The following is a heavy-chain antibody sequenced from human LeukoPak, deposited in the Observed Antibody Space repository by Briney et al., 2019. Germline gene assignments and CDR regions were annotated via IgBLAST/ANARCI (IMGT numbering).Heavy chain of an antibody. V-gene: IGHV1-24*01. Sequence: ASVKVSCKTSGYTFTDYYIHWVRQAPGKGLEWMGGFDPEDGETIYAQKFQGRVTMTEDTSTDTAYMELSSLRSEDTAVYYCATDIAAAASTFDYWGQGTLVTVSS. D-gene: IGHD6-13*01. CDR3: ATDIAAAASTFDY. J-gene: IGHJ4*02. CDR2: FDPEDGET. CDR1: GYTFTDYY.